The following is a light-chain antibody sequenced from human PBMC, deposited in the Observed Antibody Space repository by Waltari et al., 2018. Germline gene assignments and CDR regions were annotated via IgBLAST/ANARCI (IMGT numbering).Light chain of an antibody. Sequence: DIVMTQSPDSLAVSLGERATINCKSSQSVLYSSNNTNYLAWYQQKPGQPPKLLIYWASTRESGVPYRFSGSGSGTDFTLTISSLQAEDVAVYYCQQYYSTPLYTFGQGTKLEIK. CDR3: QQYYSTPLYT. CDR1: QSVLYSSNNTNY. J-gene: IGKJ2*01. V-gene: IGKV4-1*01. CDR2: WAS.